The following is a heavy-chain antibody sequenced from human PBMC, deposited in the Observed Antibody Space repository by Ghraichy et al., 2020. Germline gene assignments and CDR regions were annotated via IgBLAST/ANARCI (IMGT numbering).Heavy chain of an antibody. Sequence: GGSLRLSCAASGFTFSSYAMSWVRQAPGKGLEWVSAISGSGGSTYYADSVKGRFTISRDNSKNTLYLQMNSLRAEDTAVYYCAKVKDEGFKQLSSPFDYWGQGTLVTVSS. CDR2: ISGSGGST. CDR1: GFTFSSYA. V-gene: IGHV3-23*01. D-gene: IGHD6-6*01. CDR3: AKVKDEGFKQLSSPFDY. J-gene: IGHJ4*02.